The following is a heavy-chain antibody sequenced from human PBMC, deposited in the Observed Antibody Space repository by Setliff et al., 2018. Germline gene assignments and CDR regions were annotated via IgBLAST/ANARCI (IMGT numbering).Heavy chain of an antibody. CDR1: GYRFTTYG. Sequence: ASVKVSCKASGYRFTTYGINWVRQAPGQGLEWMGWISPYNGNTKYAQKFQGRVTMTADTSTSTAYMELRSLRFDDTAVYYCARDVLLVEGVSVTGCWFDPWGQGALVTVSS. CDR3: ARDVLLVEGVSVTGCWFDP. D-gene: IGHD3-9*01. J-gene: IGHJ5*02. CDR2: ISPYNGNT. V-gene: IGHV1-18*01.